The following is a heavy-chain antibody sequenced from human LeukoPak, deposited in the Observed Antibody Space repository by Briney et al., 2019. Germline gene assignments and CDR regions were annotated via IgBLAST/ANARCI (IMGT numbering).Heavy chain of an antibody. J-gene: IGHJ4*02. Sequence: KPSETLSLTCTVSGGSISSYYWSWIRQPPGKGLEWIGYIYYSGSTNYNPSLKSRVTISVDTSKNQFSLKLSSVTAADTAVYYCARIPPHPSSGSWVVVGSYFDYWGQGTPVTVSS. D-gene: IGHD6-25*01. CDR3: ARIPPHPSSGSWVVVGSYFDY. CDR2: IYYSGST. V-gene: IGHV4-59*01. CDR1: GGSISSYY.